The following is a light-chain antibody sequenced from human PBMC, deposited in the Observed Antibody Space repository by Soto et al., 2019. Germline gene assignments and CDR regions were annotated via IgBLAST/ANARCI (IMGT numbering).Light chain of an antibody. CDR1: SSDVGGYNY. V-gene: IGLV2-14*01. J-gene: IGLJ3*02. Sequence: QSALTQPASVSGSPGQSITISFTGTSSDVGGYNYVSWYQHHPGKAPKLIIYEVTNRPSGISNRFSGSKSGNTASLIISGLQAEDEADYYCSSYSSSSTPWVFGGGTKLTVL. CDR2: EVT. CDR3: SSYSSSSTPWV.